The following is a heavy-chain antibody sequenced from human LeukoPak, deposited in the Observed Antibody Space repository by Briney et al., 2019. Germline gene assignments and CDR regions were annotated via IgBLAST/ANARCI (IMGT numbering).Heavy chain of an antibody. V-gene: IGHV1-24*01. Sequence: ASVTVSCKVSGYTLTELSMHWVRQAPGRGLEGMGGFDPEDGETIYAQKFQGRVTMTEDTSTDTAYMELSSLRSEDTAVYYCATGWATGSSWSFDYWGQGTLVTVSS. J-gene: IGHJ4*02. CDR1: GYTLTELS. D-gene: IGHD6-13*01. CDR2: FDPEDGET. CDR3: ATGWATGSSWSFDY.